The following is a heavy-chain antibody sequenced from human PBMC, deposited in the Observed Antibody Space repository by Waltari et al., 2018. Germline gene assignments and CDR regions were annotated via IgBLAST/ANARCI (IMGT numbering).Heavy chain of an antibody. Sequence: QLQLQQSGPGLVKPSESLSLTCAVSGDSMSRNYWWSWVRQSPGKGLEWIGQVHGSGKTNYNPSLASRVTISLDTSNNQFSLKVSSATAADTAMYYCARDRGRGLYLDSWGQGTLVTVSP. V-gene: IGHV4-4*02. D-gene: IGHD2-15*01. CDR1: GDSMSRNYW. CDR3: ARDRGRGLYLDS. CDR2: VHGSGKT. J-gene: IGHJ4*02.